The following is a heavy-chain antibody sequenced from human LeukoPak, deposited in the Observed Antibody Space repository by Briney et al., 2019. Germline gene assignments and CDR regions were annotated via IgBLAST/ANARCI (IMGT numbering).Heavy chain of an antibody. CDR2: FDPEDGET. CDR3: ATGSYDSSGYFTRYFDL. V-gene: IGHV1-24*01. J-gene: IGHJ2*01. D-gene: IGHD3-22*01. Sequence: ASVKVSCKVSGYTLTELSMHWVRQAPGKGLEWMGGFDPEDGETIYAQKFQGRVTMTEDTSTDTAYVELSSLRSEDTAVYYCATGSYDSSGYFTRYFDLWGRGTLVTVSS. CDR1: GYTLTELS.